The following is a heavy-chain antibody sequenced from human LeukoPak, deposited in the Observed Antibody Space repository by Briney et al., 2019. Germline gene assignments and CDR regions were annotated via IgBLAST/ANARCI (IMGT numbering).Heavy chain of an antibody. J-gene: IGHJ4*02. Sequence: PGGSLRLSCAASGFTFRSYAMHWVRQAPGKGLEWVAVIAYDGNNEFYADSVKGRFTISRDNPKNTLYLQMNSLRGEDTAVYYCASPHSSSWYSAIEYWGQGALVTVSS. CDR3: ASPHSSSWYSAIEY. V-gene: IGHV3-30-3*01. D-gene: IGHD6-13*01. CDR1: GFTFRSYA. CDR2: IAYDGNNE.